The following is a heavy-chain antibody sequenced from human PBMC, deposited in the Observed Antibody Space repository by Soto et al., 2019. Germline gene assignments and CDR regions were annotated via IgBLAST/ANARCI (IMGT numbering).Heavy chain of an antibody. D-gene: IGHD6-13*01. J-gene: IGHJ6*03. Sequence: QVQLQESGPGLVKPSETLYITYSVSGDSISSYYWSWIRHPPGKGLEWIGNVFYTGSTSYNPSLESRVTLSLDTSKNQLSLTLDSVTAADSAVFYCARRPIVAADYYYMDAWGKGTTVIVSS. V-gene: IGHV4-59*08. CDR1: GDSISSYY. CDR2: VFYTGST. CDR3: ARRPIVAADYYYMDA.